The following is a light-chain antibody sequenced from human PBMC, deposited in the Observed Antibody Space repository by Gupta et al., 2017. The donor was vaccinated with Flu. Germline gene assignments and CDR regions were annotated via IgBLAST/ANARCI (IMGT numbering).Light chain of an antibody. J-gene: IGKJ4*01. Sequence: PSLLSASVGDRVTITCRASQGIRSYLAWYQQKPGTAPNLLIYDSSTVKTGVSSRFSGSGSGTEFTLTISNLQPEDFATYYCQHLESFPLTFGGGTKVEIK. V-gene: IGKV1-9*01. CDR2: DSS. CDR3: QHLESFPLT. CDR1: QGIRSY.